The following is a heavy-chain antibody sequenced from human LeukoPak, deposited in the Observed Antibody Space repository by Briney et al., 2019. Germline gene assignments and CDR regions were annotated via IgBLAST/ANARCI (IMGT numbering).Heavy chain of an antibody. V-gene: IGHV4-4*07. D-gene: IGHD6-19*01. CDR2: LYSSGDT. CDR1: GGSISGYH. CDR3: ARGSSGSTKRYYFDS. J-gene: IGHJ4*02. Sequence: SETLSLTCTVSGGSISGYHWNWVRQPADRGLEWIGRLYSSGDTYYNPSLKSRLTMSVDTSKNQFSLKLRSVTAADTAVYYCARGSSGSTKRYYFDSWGQGALVTVPS.